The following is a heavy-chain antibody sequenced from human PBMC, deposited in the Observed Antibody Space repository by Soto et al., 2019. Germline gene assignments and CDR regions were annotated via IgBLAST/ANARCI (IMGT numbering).Heavy chain of an antibody. D-gene: IGHD2-2*01. CDR1: GRSFSDYE. J-gene: IGHJ1*01. V-gene: IGHV3-48*03. CDR2: ITSGGRSI. CDR3: VRWMDSPDQ. Sequence: PACSMTLSSRASGRSFSDYERNWFRQAPGKGLEWVSYITSGGRSIYYADSVKGRFIISRDNAENSLYLQMNSLRPEDTAVYYCVRWMDSPDQWGQGTLVTVSS.